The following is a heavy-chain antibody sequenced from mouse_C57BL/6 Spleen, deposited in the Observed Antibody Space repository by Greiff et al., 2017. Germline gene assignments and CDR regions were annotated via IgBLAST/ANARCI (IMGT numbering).Heavy chain of an antibody. CDR1: GYTFTSYW. Sequence: QVQLQQPGAELVKPGASVKLSCKASGYTFTSYWMPWVKQRPGQGLEWLGMIHPNSGSTNYNATLTSKATLTVDKSSSTAYMQLSSLTSEDSAVYYCARSSYYYGDYWGQGTTLTVSS. CDR2: IHPNSGST. V-gene: IGHV1-64*01. CDR3: ARSSYYYGDY. D-gene: IGHD1-1*01. J-gene: IGHJ2*01.